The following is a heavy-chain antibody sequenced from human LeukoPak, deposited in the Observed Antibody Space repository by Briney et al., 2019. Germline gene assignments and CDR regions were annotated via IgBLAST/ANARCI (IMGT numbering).Heavy chain of an antibody. J-gene: IGHJ4*02. Sequence: GGSLRLSCAASEFSVGSNYMTWVRQAPGKGLEWVSLIYSGGSTYYADSVKGRFTISRDNSKNTLYLQMNSLRAEDTAVYYCAKDQGYYDSSGYSFDYWGQGTLVTVSS. D-gene: IGHD3-22*01. CDR1: EFSVGSNY. CDR3: AKDQGYYDSSGYSFDY. V-gene: IGHV3-53*01. CDR2: IYSGGST.